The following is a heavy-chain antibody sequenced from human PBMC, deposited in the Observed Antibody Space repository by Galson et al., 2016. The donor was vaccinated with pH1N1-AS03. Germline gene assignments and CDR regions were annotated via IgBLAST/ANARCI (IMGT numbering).Heavy chain of an antibody. J-gene: IGHJ2*01. CDR1: GFSLSTIGMR. CDR3: APKPTGSMVVTIGVGYFDL. Sequence: PALVKPTQTLTLTCTLSGFSLSTIGMRVNWVRQPPGKALEWLARIDWDDDKDYSTSLKTRLTISQDTSKNQVVLTMTNMDPVDTATYYCAPKPTGSMVVTIGVGYFDLWGRGTLVAVSS. V-gene: IGHV2-70*04. D-gene: IGHD2-21*02. CDR2: IDWDDDK.